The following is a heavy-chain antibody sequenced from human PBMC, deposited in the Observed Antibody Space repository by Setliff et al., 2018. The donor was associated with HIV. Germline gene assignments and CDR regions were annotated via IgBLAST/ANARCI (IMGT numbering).Heavy chain of an antibody. CDR2: IYRSGNT. D-gene: IGHD1-7*01. V-gene: IGHV4-38-2*02. CDR1: GYFISSGYY. CDR3: GREGEGELPGY. Sequence: SETLSLTCTVSGYFISSGYYWGWIRQPRGKGLEWIGNIYRSGNTYYNPSLKSRVTISVDKPKNQFSLKLSSVTAADTAVYYCGREGEGELPGYWGQGTLVTVSS. J-gene: IGHJ4*02.